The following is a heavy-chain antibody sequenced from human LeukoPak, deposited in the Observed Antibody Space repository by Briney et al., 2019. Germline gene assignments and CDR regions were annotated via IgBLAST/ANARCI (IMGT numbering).Heavy chain of an antibody. Sequence: ASVKVSCKASGYTFTSYYMHWVRQAPGQGLEWMRIINPSGGSTSYAQKFQGRVTMTRDTSTSTVYMELSSLRSEDTAVYYCARGEFRRGSSTSCLVWGQGTLVTVSS. CDR3: ARGEFRRGSSTSCLV. J-gene: IGHJ4*02. CDR2: INPSGGST. D-gene: IGHD2-2*01. V-gene: IGHV1-46*01. CDR1: GYTFTSYY.